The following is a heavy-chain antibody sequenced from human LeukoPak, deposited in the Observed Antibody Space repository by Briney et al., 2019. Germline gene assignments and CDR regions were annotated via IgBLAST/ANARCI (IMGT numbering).Heavy chain of an antibody. V-gene: IGHV4-39*07. CDR1: GGSISSSSYY. J-gene: IGHJ5*02. D-gene: IGHD1-7*01. CDR3: STSTGTTYNSFDP. CDR2: VYYTGNT. Sequence: SETLSLTCTVAGGSISSSSYYWGWIRQPPGKGLEYIGSVYYTGNTYYNPSLKSRVTISVDTSKIQFSLKLNSVTAADTAVYYCSTSTGTTYNSFDPWAREPWSPSPQ.